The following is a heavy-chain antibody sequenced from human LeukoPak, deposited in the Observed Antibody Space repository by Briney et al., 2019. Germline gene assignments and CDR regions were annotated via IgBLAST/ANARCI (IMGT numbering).Heavy chain of an antibody. D-gene: IGHD1-7*01. CDR2: IYYIWTT. CDR1: RGSISSYY. Sequence: SETLSLTCTGSRGSISSYYWSWIRQPPGKGLEGIGYIYYIWTTNYNPSLKSRVTISVDTSKNQFSLQLSSVTAAATDVYYCERLWRPYQMTAPRGKTELRDYSYGMDVWGQGTTVPVSS. CDR3: ERLWRPYQMTAPRGKTELRDYSYGMDV. V-gene: IGHV4-59*01. J-gene: IGHJ6*02.